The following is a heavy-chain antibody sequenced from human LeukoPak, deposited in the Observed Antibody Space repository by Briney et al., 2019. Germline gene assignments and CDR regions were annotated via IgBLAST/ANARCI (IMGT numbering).Heavy chain of an antibody. Sequence: GGSLRLSCAASGFTFSSYSMNWVRQAPGKGLEWVSSISSSSSYIYYADSVKGRFTISRDNAKNSLYLQMNSLRAEDTAVYYCARDQGGSYSAAFDIWGQGTKVTVSS. D-gene: IGHD1-26*01. V-gene: IGHV3-21*01. J-gene: IGHJ3*02. CDR2: ISSSSSYI. CDR3: ARDQGGSYSAAFDI. CDR1: GFTFSSYS.